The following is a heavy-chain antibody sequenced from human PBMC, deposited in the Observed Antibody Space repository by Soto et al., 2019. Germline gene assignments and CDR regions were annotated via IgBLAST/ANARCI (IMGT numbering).Heavy chain of an antibody. J-gene: IGHJ4*02. CDR3: ARDQRTYDYVWGSYRLEGYYFDY. CDR2: ISATGGGT. Sequence: GGSMILSCAAAEVKCGNYSMSWVRQAPGKGLEWVSLISATGGGTYYADSVKGRFTISRDNSKNTLYLQMNSLRAEDTAVYYCARDQRTYDYVWGSYRLEGYYFDYLGQGTLVTVSS. D-gene: IGHD3-16*02. V-gene: IGHV3-23*01. CDR1: EVKCGNYS.